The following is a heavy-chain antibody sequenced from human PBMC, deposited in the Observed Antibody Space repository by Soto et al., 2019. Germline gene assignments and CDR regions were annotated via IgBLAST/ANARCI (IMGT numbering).Heavy chain of an antibody. D-gene: IGHD6-19*01. CDR3: ARHIRTVAAYYFDY. Sequence: KASETLSLTCTVSGGSISSSSYSWGWIRQPPGKGLEWIANIYSTGSTYHNPSPKSRVTISIDMSKNQFSLKLSSVTAADTAVYYCARHIRTVAAYYFDYWGQGTLVTVSS. CDR2: IYSTGST. V-gene: IGHV4-39*01. CDR1: GGSISSSSYS. J-gene: IGHJ4*02.